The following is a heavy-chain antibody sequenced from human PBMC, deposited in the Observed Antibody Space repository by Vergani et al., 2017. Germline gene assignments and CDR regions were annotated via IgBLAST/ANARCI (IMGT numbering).Heavy chain of an antibody. D-gene: IGHD2-2*01. CDR1: GFTFSSYA. Sequence: QVQLVESGGGVVQPGRSLRLSCAASGFTFSSYAMHWVRQAPGKGLEWVAVISYDGSNKSYADSVKGRFTISRDNSKNTLYLQINSLRAEDTAVYYCARDAWVVAPATPYYYYYMDVWGKGTTVTVSS. CDR3: ARDAWVVAPATPYYYYYMDV. V-gene: IGHV3-30-3*01. CDR2: ISYDGSNK. J-gene: IGHJ6*03.